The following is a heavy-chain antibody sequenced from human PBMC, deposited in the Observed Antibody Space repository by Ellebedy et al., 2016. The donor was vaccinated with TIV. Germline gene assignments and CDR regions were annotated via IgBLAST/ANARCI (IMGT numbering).Heavy chain of an antibody. Sequence: PGESLKISCAASGFTFSSYSMNWVRQAPGRGLEWVSTISSSSSYIYYADSVKGRFTISRDNVKNSLYLQMNSLRAEDTAVYYCARGADTTMVWGALDIWGQGTVVTVSS. D-gene: IGHD5-18*01. CDR2: ISSSSSYI. J-gene: IGHJ3*02. V-gene: IGHV3-21*01. CDR1: GFTFSSYS. CDR3: ARGADTTMVWGALDI.